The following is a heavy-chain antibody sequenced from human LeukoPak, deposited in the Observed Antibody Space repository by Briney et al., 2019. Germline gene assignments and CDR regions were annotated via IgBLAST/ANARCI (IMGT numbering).Heavy chain of an antibody. CDR3: ARLNPGWLVPDY. J-gene: IGHJ4*02. D-gene: IGHD6-19*01. Sequence: ASVKVSCKASGYTFTAYYIHWVRQAPGQGLEWMGCINPNSGGTNYAQKFQGRVTMTRDTSISTAYMELSRLRSDDTAVYYCARLNPGWLVPDYWGQGTLVTVSS. V-gene: IGHV1-2*02. CDR2: INPNSGGT. CDR1: GYTFTAYY.